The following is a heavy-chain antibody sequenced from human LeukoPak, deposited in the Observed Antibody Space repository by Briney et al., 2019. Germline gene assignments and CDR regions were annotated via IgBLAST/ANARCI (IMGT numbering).Heavy chain of an antibody. D-gene: IGHD1-26*01. J-gene: IGHJ6*03. Sequence: ASVKVSCKVSGYTLTELSMHWVRQAPGKGLEWMGGFDPEDGETIYAQKFQGRVTMTEDTSTDTAYMELSSLRSEDTAVYYCATVSGIGVYYYMDVWGKGTTVTISS. CDR3: ATVSGIGVYYYMDV. CDR1: GYTLTELS. CDR2: FDPEDGET. V-gene: IGHV1-24*01.